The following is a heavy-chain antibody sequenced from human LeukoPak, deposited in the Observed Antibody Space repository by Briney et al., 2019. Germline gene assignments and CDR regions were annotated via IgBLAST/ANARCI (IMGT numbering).Heavy chain of an antibody. Sequence: SETLSLTCAVSGYSISSDYYWVWIRLPPGKGLEWIGTISHSGSTYYNPSLESRVTISADTSKNHFSLRLSSVTAADTAVYYCARCGYSYGPAYYFDYWGQGTLVTVSS. CDR3: ARCGYSYGPAYYFDY. J-gene: IGHJ4*02. D-gene: IGHD5-18*01. V-gene: IGHV4-38-2*01. CDR1: GYSISSDYY. CDR2: ISHSGST.